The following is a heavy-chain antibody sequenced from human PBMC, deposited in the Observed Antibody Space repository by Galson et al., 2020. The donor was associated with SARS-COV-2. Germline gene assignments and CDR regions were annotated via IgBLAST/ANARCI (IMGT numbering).Heavy chain of an antibody. CDR1: GYTFTSYG. CDR3: ARDPENSGGDAFDI. J-gene: IGHJ3*02. V-gene: IGHV1-18*03. CDR2: ISAYNGNT. Sequence: ASVKVSCKASGYTFTSYGISWVRQAPGQGLEWMGCISAYNGNTNYAPKFQGRVTMTTDTSTTTAYMELRSLRSDDMAVYYCARDPENSGGDAFDIWGQGTMVTVSS. D-gene: IGHD1-26*01.